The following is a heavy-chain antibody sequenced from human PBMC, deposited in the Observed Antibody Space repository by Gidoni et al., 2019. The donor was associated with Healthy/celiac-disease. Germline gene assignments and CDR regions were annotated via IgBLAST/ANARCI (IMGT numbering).Heavy chain of an antibody. CDR3: ARSFSGSSGYYYWGGFDH. CDR2: PSAYNGNT. J-gene: IGHJ5*02. V-gene: IGHV1-18*01. CDR1: GSTFTSYG. Sequence: QVQLVQSGAEVKKPGASVKVSCKAYGSTFTSYGISWVRQDPGQWLEWLGWPSAYNGNTNYAQKLQGRVTMTTGTSTSTAYMELRSLRSDDTAVYYCARSFSGSSGYYYWGGFDHWGQGTLVTVSS. D-gene: IGHD3-22*01.